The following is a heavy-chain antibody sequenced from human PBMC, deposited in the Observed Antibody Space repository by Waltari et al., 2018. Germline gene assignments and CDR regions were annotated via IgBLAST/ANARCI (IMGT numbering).Heavy chain of an antibody. V-gene: IGHV1-18*01. CDR3: VRDRDPANPTPTNNFFDP. CDR2: ISPYNYEP. J-gene: IGHJ5*02. CDR1: GSPFSNYG. Sequence: VQLEQSGPELKMPGASVKVSCRSSGSPFSNYGLTWVRQAPGQGLEWRGWISPYNYEPQYTQKLQGRFTMTTDTLLNTAYMELRSLTSDDTAVYYCVRDRDPANPTPTNNFFDPWGQGTLVTVSS. D-gene: IGHD2-15*01.